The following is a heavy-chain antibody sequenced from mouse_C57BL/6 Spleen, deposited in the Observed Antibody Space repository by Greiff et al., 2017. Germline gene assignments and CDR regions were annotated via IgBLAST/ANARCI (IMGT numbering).Heavy chain of an antibody. CDR3: TFAYYSNYGFAY. Sequence: EVKLMESGAELVRPGASVKLSCTASGFNIKDYYMHWVKQRPEQGLEWIGRIDPEDGDTEYAPKFQGKATMTADTSSNTAYLQLSSLTSEDTAVYYCTFAYYSNYGFAYWGQGTLVTVSA. J-gene: IGHJ3*01. D-gene: IGHD2-5*01. CDR1: GFNIKDYY. V-gene: IGHV14-1*01. CDR2: IDPEDGDT.